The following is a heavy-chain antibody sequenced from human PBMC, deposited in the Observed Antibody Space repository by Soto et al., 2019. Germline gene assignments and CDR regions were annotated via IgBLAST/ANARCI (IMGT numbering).Heavy chain of an antibody. CDR1: GGSISSGGYY. J-gene: IGHJ4*02. Sequence: SETLSLTCTVSGGSISSGGYYWSWIRQHPGKGLEWIGYIYYSGSTYYNPSLKSRVTISVDTSKNQFSLKLSSVTAADTAVYYCARDITGVAAAGRGGYFDYWGQGTLVTVSS. CDR2: IYYSGST. V-gene: IGHV4-31*03. D-gene: IGHD6-13*01. CDR3: ARDITGVAAAGRGGYFDY.